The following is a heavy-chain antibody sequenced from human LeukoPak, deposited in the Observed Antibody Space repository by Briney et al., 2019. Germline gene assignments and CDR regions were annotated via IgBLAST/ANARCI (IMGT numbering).Heavy chain of an antibody. Sequence: PGGSLRLSCAASGFTFSSYAMSWVRQAPGKGLEWVSAISGSGGSTYYADSVKGRFTISRDNSKNTLYLQMNSLRAEDTAVYYCAKDPILYRGYDFWSGFTQNWFDPWGQGTLVTVSS. CDR2: ISGSGGST. CDR1: GFTFSSYA. D-gene: IGHD3-3*01. CDR3: AKDPILYRGYDFWSGFTQNWFDP. V-gene: IGHV3-23*01. J-gene: IGHJ5*02.